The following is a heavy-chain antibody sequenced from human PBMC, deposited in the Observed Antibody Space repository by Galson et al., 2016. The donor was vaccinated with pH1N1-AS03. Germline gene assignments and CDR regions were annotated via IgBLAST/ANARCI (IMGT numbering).Heavy chain of an antibody. J-gene: IGHJ4*02. CDR3: ARDRHNDSSGRYFYESEH. CDR1: GGTFGNYA. D-gene: IGHD3-22*01. V-gene: IGHV1-69*13. Sequence: SVKVSCKASGGTFGNYAISWMRQAPGQGLEWMGGIHPIFGTPSYAQKFQGRLTVTADDSTSAAYMELSSLTSEDTAIYYCARDRHNDSSGRYFYESEHWGQGTLVIVSS. CDR2: IHPIFGTP.